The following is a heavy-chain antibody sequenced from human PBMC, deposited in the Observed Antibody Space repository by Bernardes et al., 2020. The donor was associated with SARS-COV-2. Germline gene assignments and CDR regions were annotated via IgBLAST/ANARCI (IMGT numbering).Heavy chain of an antibody. CDR1: GYSFTNYW. J-gene: IGHJ6*04. CDR3: ARYGIAGAGFLSYYYHGMDV. V-gene: IGHV5-51*01. D-gene: IGHD6-13*01. Sequence: GESLKISCKGSGYSFTNYWIGWVRQTPEKGLEWMGIIYPGDSDTQYSPSFQGQVTFSVDKSISTAYLQWSSLKTSDTAMYFCARYGIAGAGFLSYYYHGMDVWGKGTTVTVSS. CDR2: IYPGDSDT.